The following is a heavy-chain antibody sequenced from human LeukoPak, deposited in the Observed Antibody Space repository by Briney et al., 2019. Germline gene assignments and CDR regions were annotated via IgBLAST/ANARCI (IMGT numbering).Heavy chain of an antibody. J-gene: IGHJ4*02. D-gene: IGHD1-1*01. CDR3: ARDRGNWNDDGFDY. Sequence: PSETLSLTCTVSVGSISSYYWSWIRQPPGKGLEWIGYIYYSGSTNYNPSLKSRVTISVDTSKNQFSLKLSSVTAADTAVYYCARDRGNWNDDGFDYWGQGTLVTVSS. CDR2: IYYSGST. V-gene: IGHV4-59*12. CDR1: VGSISSYY.